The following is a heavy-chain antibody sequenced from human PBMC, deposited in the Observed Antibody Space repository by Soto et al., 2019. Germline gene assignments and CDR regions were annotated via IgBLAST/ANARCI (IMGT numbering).Heavy chain of an antibody. CDR3: ERQARITMIVGDFDI. Sequence: GEPLKISCKGSGYSFTSYWLGWVRQMTGNVLEWMGIIYPGDSDDRYSPSFQGQVTIPADKSISTAYLQWSRLKASDTAMYYCERQARITMIVGDFDIWGQGTMVTVSS. D-gene: IGHD3-22*01. V-gene: IGHV5-51*01. CDR1: GYSFTSYW. CDR2: IYPGDSDD. J-gene: IGHJ3*02.